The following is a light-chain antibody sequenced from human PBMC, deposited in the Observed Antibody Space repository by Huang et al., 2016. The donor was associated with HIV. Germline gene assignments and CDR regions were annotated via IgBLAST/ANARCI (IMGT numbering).Light chain of an antibody. CDR3: MQTIQLPYT. J-gene: IGKJ2*01. V-gene: IGKV2D-29*02. CDR1: ESLLHSAGKTC. Sequence: IVMTQTPLSLSVTPGQPASISCKSSESLLHSAGKTCLCWYLQKPGQSPQLLSHEVSTRFSGVPDRFSGSGSGTDFTLNISRVEAEDVGIYYCMQTIQLPYTFGQGAKLEIK. CDR2: EVS.